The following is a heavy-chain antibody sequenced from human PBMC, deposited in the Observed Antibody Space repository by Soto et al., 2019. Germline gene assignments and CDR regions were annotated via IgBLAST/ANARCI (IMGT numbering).Heavy chain of an antibody. D-gene: IGHD1-26*01. V-gene: IGHV3-48*03. J-gene: IGHJ3*01. Sequence: GGSLRLSCEASGFAFSSYEMDWVRQAPGKGPEWIAHITSSGSTMYNTDSVKGRFTISRDNAKNSLYLQMSSLRAEDTAVYYCVKEKSIMYSGYDAFDLWGQGTMVTVSS. CDR3: VKEKSIMYSGYDAFDL. CDR2: ITSSGSTM. CDR1: GFAFSSYE.